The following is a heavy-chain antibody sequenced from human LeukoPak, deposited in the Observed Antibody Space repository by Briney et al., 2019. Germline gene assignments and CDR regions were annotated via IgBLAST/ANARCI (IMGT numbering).Heavy chain of an antibody. CDR3: ARDRGWLQFDY. CDR1: GFTFSTYW. CDR2: IKEDGSDK. Sequence: AGGSLRLSCTASGFTFSTYWISWVRQAPGKGLEWVANIKEDGSDKYYVDSVKGRFTISRDNVKNSLYLQMSSLRAEDTAVYYCARDRGWLQFDYWGQGTLVTVSS. J-gene: IGHJ4*02. V-gene: IGHV3-7*03. D-gene: IGHD5-24*01.